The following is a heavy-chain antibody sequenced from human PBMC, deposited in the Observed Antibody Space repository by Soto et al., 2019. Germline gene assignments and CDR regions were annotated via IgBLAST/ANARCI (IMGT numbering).Heavy chain of an antibody. CDR1: GLTFSSYS. V-gene: IGHV3-48*01. J-gene: IGHJ4*02. D-gene: IGHD5-18*01. Sequence: ESLTISCAASGLTFSSYSMNWVRQAPGKGLEWVSYISSSSWNIYYADTVKGRFTISRDNAKNSLYLQMNSLRAEDTAVYYCARGRIPGGYTYGYDYWGQGTLVTVSS. CDR3: ARGRIPGGYTYGYDY. CDR2: ISSSSWNI.